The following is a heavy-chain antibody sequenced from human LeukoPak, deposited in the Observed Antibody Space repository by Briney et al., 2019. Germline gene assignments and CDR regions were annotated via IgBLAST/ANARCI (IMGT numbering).Heavy chain of an antibody. CDR3: ARDDYYDSSGPEGYYYGMDV. J-gene: IGHJ6*02. D-gene: IGHD3-22*01. Sequence: SVKVSCKASGGTFSSYAISWVRQAPGQGLEWMGGIIPIFGTANYAQKFQGRVTITADESTSTAYMELSSLRSEDTAVYYCARDDYYDSSGPEGYYYGMDVWGQGTTVTVSS. CDR2: IIPIFGTA. CDR1: GGTFSSYA. V-gene: IGHV1-69*13.